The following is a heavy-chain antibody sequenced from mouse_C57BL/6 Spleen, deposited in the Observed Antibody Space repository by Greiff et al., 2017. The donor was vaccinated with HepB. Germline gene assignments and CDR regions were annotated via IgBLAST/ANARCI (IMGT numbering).Heavy chain of an antibody. D-gene: IGHD1-1*01. CDR1: GYSFTDYN. V-gene: IGHV1-39*01. CDR2: INPNYGTT. Sequence: EVQLQQSGPELVKPGASVKISCKASGYSFTDYNMNWVKQSNGKSLEWIGVINPNYGTTSYNLKFKGKATLTVDQSSSTAYMQLNSLTSEDSAVYYCARTGYYYGSSYDYAMDYWGQGTSVTVSS. CDR3: ARTGYYYGSSYDYAMDY. J-gene: IGHJ4*01.